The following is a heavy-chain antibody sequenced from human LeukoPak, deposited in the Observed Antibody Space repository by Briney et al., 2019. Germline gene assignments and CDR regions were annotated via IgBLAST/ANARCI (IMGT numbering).Heavy chain of an antibody. Sequence: SETLSLTCAVSGYSISSGYYWGCIRQPPGKGLEWIGSTYHGGSTFYNPSLRSRVTVLVDTSKNQVSLKLSSVTAADTAVYYCARQQYQLLPFLAHYYMDVWGKGTTVTVSS. CDR2: TYHGGST. D-gene: IGHD2-2*01. CDR1: GYSISSGYY. J-gene: IGHJ6*03. CDR3: ARQQYQLLPFLAHYYMDV. V-gene: IGHV4-38-2*01.